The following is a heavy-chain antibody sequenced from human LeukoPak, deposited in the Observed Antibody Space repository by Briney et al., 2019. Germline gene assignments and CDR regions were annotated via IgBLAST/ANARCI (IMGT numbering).Heavy chain of an antibody. CDR1: GFTSDDYA. J-gene: IGHJ4*02. CDR3: ARDQEAVAGRAFDY. Sequence: GGSLRLSCAASGFTSDDYAMHWVRQAPGKGLEWVSLISGDGGSTYYADSVKGRFTISRDNAKNSLYLQMNSLRAEDTAVYYCARDQEAVAGRAFDYWGQGTLVTVSS. V-gene: IGHV3-43*02. D-gene: IGHD6-19*01. CDR2: ISGDGGST.